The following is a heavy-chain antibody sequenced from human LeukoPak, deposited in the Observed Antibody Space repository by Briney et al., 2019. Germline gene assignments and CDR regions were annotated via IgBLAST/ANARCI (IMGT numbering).Heavy chain of an antibody. Sequence: SETLSLTCTVSGGSISSGDYYWSWIRQPPGKGLEWIGYIYYSGSTYYNPSLKSRVTISVDRSKNQFSLKLSSVTAADTAVYYCAREPIAAAGGIDYWGQGTLVTVSS. CDR3: AREPIAAAGGIDY. J-gene: IGHJ4*02. CDR2: IYYSGST. CDR1: GGSISSGDYY. D-gene: IGHD6-13*01. V-gene: IGHV4-30-4*08.